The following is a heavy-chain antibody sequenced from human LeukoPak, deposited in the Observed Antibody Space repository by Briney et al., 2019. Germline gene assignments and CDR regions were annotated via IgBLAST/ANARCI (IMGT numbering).Heavy chain of an antibody. J-gene: IGHJ3*02. D-gene: IGHD3-22*01. CDR1: GFTFDDYA. V-gene: IGHV3-9*01. CDR3: AKDAKNYYDSSGYPSAFDI. Sequence: GRSLGLSCAASGFTFDDYAMHRVRQAPGKGLEWVSGISWNSGSIGYADSVKGRFTISRDNAKNSLYLQMNSLRAEDTALYYCAKDAKNYYDSSGYPSAFDIWGQGTMVTVSS. CDR2: ISWNSGSI.